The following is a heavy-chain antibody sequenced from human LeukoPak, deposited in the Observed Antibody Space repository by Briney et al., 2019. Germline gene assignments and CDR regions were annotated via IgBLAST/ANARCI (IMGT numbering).Heavy chain of an antibody. V-gene: IGHV4-59*11. Sequence: SETLSLTCTVSGGSIGSHHWSWIRQSPGKGLEWIGYSYYSGSTTYNPSLKSRVTFSVDTSTNQFFLKLNSVTAADTAVYYCARAGGGNYRVFDYWGQGTLVTVSS. CDR3: ARAGGGNYRVFDY. J-gene: IGHJ4*02. D-gene: IGHD3-16*02. CDR1: GGSIGSHH. CDR2: SYYSGST.